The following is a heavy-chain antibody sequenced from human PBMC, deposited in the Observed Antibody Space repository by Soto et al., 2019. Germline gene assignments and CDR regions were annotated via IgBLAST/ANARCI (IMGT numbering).Heavy chain of an antibody. Sequence: QVQLQQWGVGLLKPSETLSLTCAVYGGSFSGYYWSWIRQPPGKGLEWIGEINHSGSTNYNPSLKSRVTISVDTSKNQFSLKLSSVTAADTAVYYCARQSYSSSSGVGYWGQGTLVTVSS. J-gene: IGHJ4*02. CDR3: ARQSYSSSSGVGY. CDR2: INHSGST. CDR1: GGSFSGYY. V-gene: IGHV4-34*01. D-gene: IGHD6-6*01.